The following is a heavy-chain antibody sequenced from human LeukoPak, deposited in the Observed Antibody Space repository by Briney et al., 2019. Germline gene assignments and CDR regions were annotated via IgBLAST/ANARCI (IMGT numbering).Heavy chain of an antibody. CDR2: INPSGGST. J-gene: IGHJ1*01. D-gene: IGHD2-2*01. V-gene: IGHV1-46*01. CDR1: GYAFTSYY. Sequence: GASVKVSCKASGYAFTSYYMHWVRQAPGQGLEWMGIINPSGGSTSYAQKFQGRVTMTRDTSTSTVYMELSSLRSEDTAVYYCAREGYCSSTSCPGTEYFQHWGQGTLVTVSS. CDR3: AREGYCSSTSCPGTEYFQH.